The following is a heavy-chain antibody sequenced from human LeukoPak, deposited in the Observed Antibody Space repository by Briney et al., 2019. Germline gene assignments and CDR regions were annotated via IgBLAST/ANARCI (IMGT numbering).Heavy chain of an antibody. V-gene: IGHV4-30-4*01. J-gene: IGHJ3*02. CDR1: GGSVSSGDYY. Sequence: NPSETLSLTCTVSGGSVSSGDYYWSWIRQPPGKGLEWIGYIYYSGSTYYNPSLKSRVTISVDTYKNQFSLKLSSVTAADTAVYYCARVRRLYDYVWGSYLGDAFDIWGQGTMVTVSS. CDR3: ARVRRLYDYVWGSYLGDAFDI. D-gene: IGHD3-16*01. CDR2: IYYSGST.